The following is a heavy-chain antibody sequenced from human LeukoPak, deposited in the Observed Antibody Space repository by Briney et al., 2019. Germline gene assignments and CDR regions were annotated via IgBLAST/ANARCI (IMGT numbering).Heavy chain of an antibody. D-gene: IGHD1-14*01. V-gene: IGHV4-38-2*02. CDR2: IYHSGST. Sequence: PSETLSLTCTVSGYSISSGYYWGWIRQPPGKGLEWIGSIYHSGSTYYNPSLKSRVTISVDTSKNQFSLKLSSVTAADTAVYYCARDWEVKRVAEPGYWGQGTLVTVSS. CDR1: GYSISSGYY. J-gene: IGHJ4*02. CDR3: ARDWEVKRVAEPGY.